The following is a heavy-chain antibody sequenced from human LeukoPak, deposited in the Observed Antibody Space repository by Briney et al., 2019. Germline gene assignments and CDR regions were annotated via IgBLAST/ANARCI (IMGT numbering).Heavy chain of an antibody. Sequence: SETLSLTCTVSGGSVSSGSYYWSWIRQPPGKGLEWIGYIYYSGSTNYNPSLKSRVTISVDTSKNQFSLKLSSVTVADTAVYYCARVRKYQPPNGTPRYYYYGMDVWGKGTTVTVSS. CDR1: GGSVSSGSYY. J-gene: IGHJ6*04. CDR3: ARVRKYQPPNGTPRYYYYGMDV. D-gene: IGHD2-2*01. CDR2: IYYSGST. V-gene: IGHV4-61*01.